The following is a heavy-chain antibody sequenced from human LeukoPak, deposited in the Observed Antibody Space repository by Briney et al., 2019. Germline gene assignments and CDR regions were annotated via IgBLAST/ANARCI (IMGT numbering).Heavy chain of an antibody. Sequence: SETLSLTCAVSGGSFSGYYWSWIRQPPGKGLEWIWEINHSGSTNYNPSPKSRVTISVETSKNQFSLKLSSVTAADTAVYYCARVRGYYSYYMDVWGKGTTVTVSS. D-gene: IGHD3-22*01. V-gene: IGHV4-34*01. CDR3: ARVRGYYSYYMDV. CDR1: GGSFSGYY. J-gene: IGHJ6*03. CDR2: INHSGST.